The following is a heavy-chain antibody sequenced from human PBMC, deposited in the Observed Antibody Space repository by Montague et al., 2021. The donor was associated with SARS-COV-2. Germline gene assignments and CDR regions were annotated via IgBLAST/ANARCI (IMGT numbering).Heavy chain of an antibody. V-gene: IGHV4-39*01. D-gene: IGHD3-22*01. CDR2: IYYSGST. CDR1: GGSISSSSYY. J-gene: IGHJ5*02. CDR3: ASQEYYYDSSCYGRMDWFDP. Sequence: SETLSLTCTVSGGSISSSSYYWGWIRQSPGQGLVWIGRIYYSGSTYYNPSLKIRVTISADTSKNQFSLKLSSVTAADTAVYYCASQEYYYDSSCYGRMDWFDPWGQGTLVTVSS.